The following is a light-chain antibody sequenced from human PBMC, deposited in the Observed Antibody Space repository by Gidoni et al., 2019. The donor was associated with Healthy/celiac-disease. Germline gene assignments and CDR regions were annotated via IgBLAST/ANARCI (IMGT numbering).Light chain of an antibody. CDR1: QRLLHRNGYNY. J-gene: IGKJ5*01. V-gene: IGKV2-28*01. CDR2: LGS. CDR3: MQALQTPIT. Sequence: DIVMTQSPLSLPVTPGEPASISCRSSQRLLHRNGYNYLDWYLQKPGQSPQLLIYLGSNRASGVPDRFSGSGSGTDFTLKISRVEAEDVGVYYCMQALQTPITFGQGTRLEIK.